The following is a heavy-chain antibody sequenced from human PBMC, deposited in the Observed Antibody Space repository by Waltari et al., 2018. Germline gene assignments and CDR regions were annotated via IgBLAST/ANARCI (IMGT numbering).Heavy chain of an antibody. CDR3: TKGWGDY. CDR2: IVGGGDST. V-gene: IGHV3-23*01. CDR1: GFTLTTYA. J-gene: IGHJ4*02. D-gene: IGHD7-27*01. Sequence: EGQLLESGGGLVQPGGSLRPTCAASGFTLTTYAMGRVRQPPGKGLGWFSGIVGGGDSTYYADSVKGRFTISRDSSKNTLYLQMNSLRAEDTAVYYCTKGWGDYWGQGTLVTVSS.